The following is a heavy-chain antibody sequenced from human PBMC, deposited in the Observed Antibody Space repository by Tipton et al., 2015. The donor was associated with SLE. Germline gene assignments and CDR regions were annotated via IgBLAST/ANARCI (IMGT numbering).Heavy chain of an antibody. CDR1: GFTFSSYG. CDR3: AREGGRYAGSYRSFDY. J-gene: IGHJ4*02. V-gene: IGHV3-33*01. D-gene: IGHD1-26*01. Sequence: SLRLSCAASGFTFSSYGMHWVRQAPGKGLEWVAVIWYDGSNKYYADSVKGRFTISRDNSKNTLYLQMNTLRAEDTAVYYCAREGGRYAGSYRSFDYWGQGTLVTVSS. CDR2: IWYDGSNK.